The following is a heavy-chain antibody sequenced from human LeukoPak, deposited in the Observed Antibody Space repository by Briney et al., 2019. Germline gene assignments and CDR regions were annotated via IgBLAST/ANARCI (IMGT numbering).Heavy chain of an antibody. CDR1: GYTFRINS. V-gene: IGHV3-21*01. Sequence: SCNASGYTFRINSMNWVRQAPGKGLEWVSSISSSISYIHYADSVKGRFSISRDNAMNSLYLQMNSLRAEDTAVYYCARDLTGLGGYYFDYWGLGTLVTVS. J-gene: IGHJ4*02. CDR3: ARDLTGLGGYYFDY. CDR2: ISSSISYI. D-gene: IGHD3-22*01.